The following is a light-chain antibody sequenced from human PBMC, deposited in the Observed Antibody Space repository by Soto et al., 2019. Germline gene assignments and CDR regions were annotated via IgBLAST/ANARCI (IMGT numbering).Light chain of an antibody. CDR1: SSDVGGYNY. CDR2: DVS. Sequence: QSVLTQPRSVSGPPGQSVTISCTGTSSDVGGYNYVSWYQQHPGKAPKLMIYDVSKRPSGVPDRFSGSKSGNTASLTISGLQAEDEADYYCCSYAGSYYVFGTGTKVTLL. V-gene: IGLV2-11*01. CDR3: CSYAGSYYV. J-gene: IGLJ1*01.